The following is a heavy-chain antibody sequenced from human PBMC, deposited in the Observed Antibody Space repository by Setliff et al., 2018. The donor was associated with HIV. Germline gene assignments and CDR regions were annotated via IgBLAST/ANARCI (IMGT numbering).Heavy chain of an antibody. V-gene: IGHV4-59*11. CDR2: IYNSGTT. J-gene: IGHJ4*02. CDR1: GDSISSHY. CDR3: ARGGYCTSTTCYPFDY. Sequence: SETLSLTCTVSGDSISSHYWSWIRQPPGKGLEWIGSIYNSGTTDYNPSLKSRVTISVHTSKNQFSLKLNSVTAADTAMYYCARGGYCTSTTCYPFDYWGQGTLVT. D-gene: IGHD2-2*01.